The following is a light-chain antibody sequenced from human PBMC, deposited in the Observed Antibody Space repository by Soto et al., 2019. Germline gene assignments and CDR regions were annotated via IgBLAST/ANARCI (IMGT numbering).Light chain of an antibody. V-gene: IGKV3-11*02. J-gene: IGKJ5*01. CDR2: DAS. CDR1: QSVSSY. CDR3: QQRSNWPHT. Sequence: EIVLTQSPATLSLSPGERATLSCRASQSVSSYLAWYQQKPGQAPRLLIYDASNTATGIPARFSGSGSGRDYTLTISSLQPEDFAVYYCQQRSNWPHTFGQGTRLEIK.